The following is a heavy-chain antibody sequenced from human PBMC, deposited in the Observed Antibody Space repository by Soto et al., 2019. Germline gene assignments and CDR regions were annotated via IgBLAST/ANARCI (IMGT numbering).Heavy chain of an antibody. J-gene: IGHJ4*02. Sequence: GGSLRLSCAASGFTFSSYAMSWVRQAPGKGLEWVSAISGSGGSTYYADSVKGRFTISRDNSKNTLYLQMNSLGVEDTAVYYCAKAPLIRGVIPAFDYWGQGTLVTVSS. D-gene: IGHD3-10*01. V-gene: IGHV3-23*01. CDR3: AKAPLIRGVIPAFDY. CDR2: ISGSGGST. CDR1: GFTFSSYA.